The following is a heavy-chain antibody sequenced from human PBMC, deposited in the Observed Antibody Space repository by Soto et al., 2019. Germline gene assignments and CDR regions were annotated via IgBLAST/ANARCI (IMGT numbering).Heavy chain of an antibody. CDR1: GFTFSSYA. CDR3: AKGVEPLQLERPGGFDY. D-gene: IGHD1-1*01. Sequence: PVGSLRLSCAASGFTFSSYAMSWVRQAPGKGLEWVSAISGSGGSTYYADSVKGRFTISRDNSKNTLYLQMNSLRAEDTAVYYCAKGVEPLQLERPGGFDYWGQGTLVTVSS. CDR2: ISGSGGST. J-gene: IGHJ4*02. V-gene: IGHV3-23*01.